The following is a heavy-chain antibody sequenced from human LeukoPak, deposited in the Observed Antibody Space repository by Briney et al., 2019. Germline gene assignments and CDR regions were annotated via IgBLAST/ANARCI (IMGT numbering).Heavy chain of an antibody. Sequence: GGSLRLSCAVSGFTFSNYAMAWVRQSPGKGLEWVSSISGGGDITYYADSVKGRFTISRDFSNNTVYLQMNSLKTEDTAVYYCTTVVFAGGGIWGQGTLVTVSS. J-gene: IGHJ4*02. CDR1: GFTFSNYA. D-gene: IGHD3-16*01. CDR3: TTVVFAGGGI. CDR2: ISGGGDIT. V-gene: IGHV3-23*01.